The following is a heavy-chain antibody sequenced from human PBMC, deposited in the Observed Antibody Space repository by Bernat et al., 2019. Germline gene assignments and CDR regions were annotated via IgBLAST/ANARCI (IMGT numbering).Heavy chain of an antibody. J-gene: IGHJ3*02. Sequence: EVQLVESGGGLVQPGGSLRLSCAASGFRFSSHDMHWVRQTTGKGLEWVSAIDTAGDTYYPGSVKGRFTISIENAKNSLYLEMNSLRAGDTAVYLCVREQQLGGPDALDIWGHGTMVTVSS. V-gene: IGHV3-13*01. CDR2: IDTAGDT. D-gene: IGHD6-13*01. CDR3: VREQQLGGPDALDI. CDR1: GFRFSSHD.